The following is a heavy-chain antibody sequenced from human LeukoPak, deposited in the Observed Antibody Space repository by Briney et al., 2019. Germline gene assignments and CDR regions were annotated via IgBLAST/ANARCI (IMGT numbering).Heavy chain of an antibody. D-gene: IGHD3-10*01. V-gene: IGHV4-59*01. Sequence: SETLSLTCAVYGGSFSGYYWTWIRQPPGKGLEWIGYIYYSWSTNYTPSLKSRVTISVDTSKKQFSLKLTSVTVADTAVYYCARVFDSGSQAYFYYMDVWGKGTTVTISS. J-gene: IGHJ6*03. CDR1: GGSFSGYY. CDR2: IYYSWST. CDR3: ARVFDSGSQAYFYYMDV.